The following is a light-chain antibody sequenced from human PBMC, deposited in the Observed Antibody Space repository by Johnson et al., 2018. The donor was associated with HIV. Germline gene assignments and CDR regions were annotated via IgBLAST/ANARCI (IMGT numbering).Light chain of an antibody. Sequence: QAVLTQPPSVSAAPGQKVTISCSGSSSNIGNNYASWYQQVPGTAPKLLIYDNHKRPSGIPDRFSGSKSGTSATLGITGLQTGDEADYYCGTWENSLRTGFVGTGTKVTVL. CDR3: GTWENSLRTGF. CDR2: DNH. J-gene: IGLJ1*01. V-gene: IGLV1-51*01. CDR1: SSNIGNNY.